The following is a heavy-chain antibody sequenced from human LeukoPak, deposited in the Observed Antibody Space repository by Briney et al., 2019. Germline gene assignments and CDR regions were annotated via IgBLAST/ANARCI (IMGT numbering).Heavy chain of an antibody. CDR1: GGSISSYY. CDR2: IYYSGST. J-gene: IGHJ4*02. CDR3: ARVRSFSGYEVDY. Sequence: SETLSLTCTASGGSISSYYWSWIRQPPGKGLEWIGYIYYSGSTNYNPSLKGRVTISVDTSKNQFSLKLSSVTAADTAVYYCARVRSFSGYEVDYWGQGTLVTVSS. D-gene: IGHD3-22*01. V-gene: IGHV4-59*01.